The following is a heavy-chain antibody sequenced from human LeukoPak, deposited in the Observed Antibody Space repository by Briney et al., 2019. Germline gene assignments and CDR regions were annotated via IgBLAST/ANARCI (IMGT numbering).Heavy chain of an antibody. D-gene: IGHD1-14*01. J-gene: IGHJ3*02. CDR3: ARGTLTAPRSAFDI. CDR1: GYTFTGYY. V-gene: IGHV1-2*04. Sequence: ASVKVSCRASGYTFTGYYMSWVRQAPGQGLEWMGWINPDSGGTDYAQNFQGWVTMTRDTSISTAYMELSRLRSDDTAVYYCARGTLTAPRSAFDIWGQGTMVTVSS. CDR2: INPDSGGT.